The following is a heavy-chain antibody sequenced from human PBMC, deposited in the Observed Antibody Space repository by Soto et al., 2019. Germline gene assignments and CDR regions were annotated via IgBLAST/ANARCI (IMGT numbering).Heavy chain of an antibody. CDR1: GGSISSGGYS. V-gene: IGHV4-30-2*01. Sequence: PSETLSLTCAVSGGSISSGGYSWSWLRQPPGKGLEWIGYIYHSGSTYYNPSLKSRVTISVDRSKNQFSLKLSSVTAADTAVYYCARSIAAAGTGWFDPWGQGTLVTVSS. D-gene: IGHD6-13*01. CDR3: ARSIAAAGTGWFDP. CDR2: IYHSGST. J-gene: IGHJ5*02.